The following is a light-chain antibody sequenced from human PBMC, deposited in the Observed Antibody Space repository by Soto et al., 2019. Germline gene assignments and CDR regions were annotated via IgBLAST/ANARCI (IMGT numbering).Light chain of an antibody. CDR1: SNDVGRDNL. V-gene: IGLV2-23*02. Sequence: QSALTQPASVSESPGQSITISCTGTSNDVGRDNLVSWYQQFPGKAPKLIIHDVDQRPSGVSDRFSGSKSGNTASLTISGLQAEDEADYYCCSYAFRNTVVFGGGTKLTVL. J-gene: IGLJ3*02. CDR2: DVD. CDR3: CSYAFRNTVV.